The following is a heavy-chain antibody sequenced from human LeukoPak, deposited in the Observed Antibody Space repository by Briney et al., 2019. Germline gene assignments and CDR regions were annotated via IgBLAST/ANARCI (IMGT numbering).Heavy chain of an antibody. J-gene: IGHJ6*03. CDR3: ARDSGYCSSTSCYLGTYYYYMDV. CDR1: GGSISSYY. CDR2: IYTSGST. V-gene: IGHV4-4*07. Sequence: SETLSLTCTVSGGSISSYYWSWIRQPAGKGLEWIGRIYTSGSTNYNPSLKSRVTMSVDTSKNQFSLKLSSVTAADTAVYYCARDSGYCSSTSCYLGTYYYYMDVWGKGTTVTVSS. D-gene: IGHD2-2*03.